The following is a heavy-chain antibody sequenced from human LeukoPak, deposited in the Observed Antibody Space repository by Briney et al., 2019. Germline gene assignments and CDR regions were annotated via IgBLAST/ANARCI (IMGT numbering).Heavy chain of an antibody. CDR2: IRSKTNNYAT. CDR1: GFTVSGSA. J-gene: IGHJ4*02. Sequence: GGSLRLSCAASGFTVSGSAMHWVRQASGKGLEWVGRIRSKTNNYATAYAASVKGRFTISRDDSKNTAYLQMNSLKTEDTAVYYCTRRSYSSVTRDYWGQGTLVTVSS. CDR3: TRRSYSSVTRDY. V-gene: IGHV3-73*01. D-gene: IGHD4-17*01.